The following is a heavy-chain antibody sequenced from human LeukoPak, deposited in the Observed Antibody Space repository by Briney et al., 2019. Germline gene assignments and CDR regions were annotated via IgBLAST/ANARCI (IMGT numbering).Heavy chain of an antibody. CDR3: ARESGAGRVGEHYFDY. V-gene: IGHV3-53*01. D-gene: IGHD3-10*01. J-gene: IGHJ4*02. CDR2: IYSGGNT. CDR1: GFTFSSNY. Sequence: GGSLRLSCAASGFTFSSNYMSWVRQAPGKGLEWVSVIYSGGNTYYAESVKGRFTISRDNSKNTLYLEVNSLRADDTAVYYCARESGAGRVGEHYFDYWGQGTLVTVSS.